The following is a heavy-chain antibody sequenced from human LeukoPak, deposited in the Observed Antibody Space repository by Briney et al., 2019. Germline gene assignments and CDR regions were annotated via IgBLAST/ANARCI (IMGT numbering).Heavy chain of an antibody. V-gene: IGHV3-33*01. CDR2: IWYDGSNK. D-gene: IGHD3-3*01. Sequence: GGSLRLSCAASGFTFSSYGMHWVRQAPGKGLEWVAVIWYDGSNKYYADSVKGRFTISRDNSKNTLYLQMNSLRAEDTAVYYCARDQSPYYDFWSGYYRYYYYGMDVWGQGTTVTVSS. CDR1: GFTFSSYG. CDR3: ARDQSPYYDFWSGYYRYYYYGMDV. J-gene: IGHJ6*02.